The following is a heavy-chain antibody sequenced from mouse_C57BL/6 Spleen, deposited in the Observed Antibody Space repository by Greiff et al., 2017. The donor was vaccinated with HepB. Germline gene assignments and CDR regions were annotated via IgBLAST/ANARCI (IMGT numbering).Heavy chain of an antibody. J-gene: IGHJ3*01. V-gene: IGHV1-50*01. CDR2: IDPSDSYT. Sequence: QVQLQQSGAELVKPGASVKLSCKASGYTFTSYWMQWVKQRPGQGLEWIGEIDPSDSYTNYNQKFKGKATLTVDTSSSTAYMQLSSLTSEDSAVYYCARGLRLRGVAYWGQGTLVTVSA. CDR1: GYTFTSYW. CDR3: ARGLRLRGVAY. D-gene: IGHD3-2*02.